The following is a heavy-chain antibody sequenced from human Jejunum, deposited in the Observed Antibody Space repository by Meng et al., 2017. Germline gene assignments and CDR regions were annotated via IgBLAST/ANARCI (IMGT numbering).Heavy chain of an antibody. V-gene: IGHV4-30-2*01. CDR2: IYHTGSP. Sequence: QLQLQQSGSGLVNPSQTLSLTCAVSGGSINSDGYTWSWIRQPPGKGLEWIGYIYHTGSPYYNPSLKSRLTISVDRSENQFSLKLSSVTAADTAVYYCARMDSAFHYFDYWGQGTLVTVSS. CDR3: ARMDSAFHYFDY. CDR1: GGSINSDGYT. D-gene: IGHD2-2*03. J-gene: IGHJ4*02.